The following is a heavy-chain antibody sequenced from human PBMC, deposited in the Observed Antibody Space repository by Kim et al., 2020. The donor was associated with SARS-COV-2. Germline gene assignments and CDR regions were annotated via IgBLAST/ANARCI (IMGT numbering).Heavy chain of an antibody. CDR1: GFTVSRTY. CDR3: AGFRGADVIDGLDV. Sequence: GGSLRLSCTASGFTVSRTYMSWVRQAPGKGLEWVSVLFSGGSFFYEDSVVGRLTTVCEVTDNTLQYLIINMRADDEAAYYFAGFRGADVIDGLDVCG. V-gene: IGHV3-53*01. J-gene: IGHJ6*02. D-gene: IGHD3-16*02. CDR2: LFSGGSF.